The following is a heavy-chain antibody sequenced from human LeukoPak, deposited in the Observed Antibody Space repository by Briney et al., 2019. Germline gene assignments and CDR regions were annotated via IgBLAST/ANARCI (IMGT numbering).Heavy chain of an antibody. D-gene: IGHD3-22*01. CDR3: AIPYYYDSSGS. V-gene: IGHV1-3*01. J-gene: IGHJ5*02. CDR1: GYTFTSYA. Sequence: ASVTVSCKASGYTFTSYAMHWVRQAPGQRLEWMGWTNAGNGNTKYSQKFQGRVTITRDTSASTAYMELSSLRSEDTAVYYCAIPYYYDSSGSWGQGTLVTVSS. CDR2: TNAGNGNT.